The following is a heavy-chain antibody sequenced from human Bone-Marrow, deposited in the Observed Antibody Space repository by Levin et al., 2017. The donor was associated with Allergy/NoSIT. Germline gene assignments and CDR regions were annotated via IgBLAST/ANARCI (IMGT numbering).Heavy chain of an antibody. CDR2: ISYDGVNI. Sequence: GESLKISCAASGYSISGYAMHWVRQAPGKGLEWLAVISYDGVNIYYAHSVKGRFTISRDNSQNTLHLQMNSLRPEDTAVYYCASAGYYDPSTDLPNYYYGMDVWGQGTTVTVSS. J-gene: IGHJ6*02. CDR3: ASAGYYDPSTDLPNYYYGMDV. V-gene: IGHV3-30*03. CDR1: GYSISGYA. D-gene: IGHD3-16*01.